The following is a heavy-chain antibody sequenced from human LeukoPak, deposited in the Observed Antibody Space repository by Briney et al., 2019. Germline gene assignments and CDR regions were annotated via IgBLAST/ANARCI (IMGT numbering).Heavy chain of an antibody. J-gene: IGHJ4*02. CDR1: GFTFSDYY. CDR2: ISSSGSTI. CDR3: ARVMEEWELPPALFGY. D-gene: IGHD1-26*01. Sequence: GGSLRLSCAASGFTFSDYYMSWIRQAPGKGLEWVSYISSSGSTIYYADSVKGRFTISRDNAKNSLYLQMNSLRAEDTAVYYCARVMEEWELPPALFGYWGQGTLVTVSS. V-gene: IGHV3-11*01.